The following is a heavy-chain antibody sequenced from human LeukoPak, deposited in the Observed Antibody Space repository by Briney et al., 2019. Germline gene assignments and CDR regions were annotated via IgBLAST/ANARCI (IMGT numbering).Heavy chain of an antibody. J-gene: IGHJ4*02. Sequence: PGGSLRLSCAASGFTFSSYSMNWDRQAPGKGLEWVSSTSSSSSYIYYADSVKGRFTISRDNAKNSLYLQMNSLRAEDTAVYYCARASVREVITAFDHWGQGTLVTVSS. CDR3: ARASVREVITAFDH. CDR1: GFTFSSYS. CDR2: TSSSSSYI. V-gene: IGHV3-21*01. D-gene: IGHD3-10*01.